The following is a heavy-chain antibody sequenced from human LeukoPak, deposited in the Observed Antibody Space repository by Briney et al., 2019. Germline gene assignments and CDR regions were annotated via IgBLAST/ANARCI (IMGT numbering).Heavy chain of an antibody. CDR3: ARDSSGWYGRGYYFDY. D-gene: IGHD6-19*01. CDR1: GYTFTDYY. CDR2: INPNSGGT. J-gene: IGHJ4*02. Sequence: ASVKVSSKASGYTFTDYYMHWVRQAPGQGLEWMGWINPNSGGTNYAQKFQGRVTMTRDTSISTAYMELSRLRSDDTAVYYCARDSSGWYGRGYYFDYWGQGALVTVSS. V-gene: IGHV1-2*02.